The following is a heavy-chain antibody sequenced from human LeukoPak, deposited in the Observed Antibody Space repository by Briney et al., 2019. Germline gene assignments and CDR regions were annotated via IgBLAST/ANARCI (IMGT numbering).Heavy chain of an antibody. CDR3: ARAGYSYGIHNTVPEN. J-gene: IGHJ4*02. CDR1: GFTFSSYS. D-gene: IGHD5-18*01. CDR2: ISSSSSYI. Sequence: NPGGSLRLSCAASGFTFSSYSMNWVRQAPGKGLEWVSSISSSSSYIYYADSVKGRFTTSRDNAKNSLYLQMNSLRAEDTAMYYCARAGYSYGIHNTVPENWGQGTLVTVSS. V-gene: IGHV3-21*01.